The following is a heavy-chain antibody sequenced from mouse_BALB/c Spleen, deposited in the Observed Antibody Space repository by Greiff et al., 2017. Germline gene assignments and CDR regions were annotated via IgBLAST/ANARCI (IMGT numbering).Heavy chain of an antibody. CDR3: AMLYDSWYFDV. CDR1: GYSITSDYA. Sequence: DVQLQESGPGLVKPSQSLSLTCTVTGYSITSDYAWNCIRQFPGNKLEWMGYISYSGSTSYNPSLKSRISITRDTSKNQFFLQLNSVTTEDTATYYCAMLYDSWYFDVWGAGTTVTVSS. J-gene: IGHJ1*01. V-gene: IGHV3-2*02. D-gene: IGHD2-12*01. CDR2: ISYSGST.